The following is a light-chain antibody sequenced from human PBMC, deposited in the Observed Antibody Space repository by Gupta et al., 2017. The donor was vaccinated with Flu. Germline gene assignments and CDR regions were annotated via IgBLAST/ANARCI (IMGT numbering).Light chain of an antibody. Sequence: EIALTHSTVTLSLSTGERATLSCRASQRLHNNYLGWYQQRPGQAPTLLIYGASSRATGIPDRFRGRGSGTEFTLTISSLEPEDFAVYYCQQYDSLPLTFGQGTRVEIK. J-gene: IGKJ1*01. CDR1: QRLHNNY. CDR3: QQYDSLPLT. CDR2: GAS. V-gene: IGKV3-20*01.